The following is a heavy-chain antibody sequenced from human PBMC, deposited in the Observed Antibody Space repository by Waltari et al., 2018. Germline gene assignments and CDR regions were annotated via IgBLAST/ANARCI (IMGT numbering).Heavy chain of an antibody. CDR1: GYTFMDYF. CDR3: APLPGGSGQTFDY. J-gene: IGHJ4*02. Sequence: VHLVQSGAEVKKPGASVKVSCEASGYTFMDYFMHWVQQAPGKGLEWMGRIDPEDGETVYSEKFQGRVTITADTSTDTAYMELSSLTSGDTAVYYCAPLPGGSGQTFDYWGQGTLVTVSS. D-gene: IGHD3-10*01. V-gene: IGHV1-69-2*01. CDR2: IDPEDGET.